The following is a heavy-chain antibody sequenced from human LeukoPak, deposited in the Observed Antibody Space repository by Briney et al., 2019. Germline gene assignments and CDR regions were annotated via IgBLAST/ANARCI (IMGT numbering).Heavy chain of an antibody. Sequence: GSLRLSCAASGFTFSSYSMNWVRQAPGKGLEWVSSISSSSSYIYYADSVKGRFTISRDNAKNSLYLQMNSLRAEDTAVYYCARDSGSGYYYMDVWGKGTTVTVSS. D-gene: IGHD6-25*01. CDR2: ISSSSSYI. V-gene: IGHV3-21*01. CDR1: GFTFSSYS. CDR3: ARDSGSGYYYMDV. J-gene: IGHJ6*03.